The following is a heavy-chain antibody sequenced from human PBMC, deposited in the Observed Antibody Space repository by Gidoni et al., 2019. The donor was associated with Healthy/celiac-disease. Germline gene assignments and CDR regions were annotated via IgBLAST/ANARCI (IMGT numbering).Heavy chain of an antibody. V-gene: IGHV4-4*02. Sequence: QVQLQESGPGRVKPSGALSLTGAVSGGSISSRNWWSWVRQPPGKGLEWIGEGYHSGSTTYNPSLKSRVTISVDKSKNQFSLKLSSVTAADTSVYYCARDLAAAATGWFDPWGQGTLVTVSS. CDR2: GYHSGST. D-gene: IGHD6-13*01. CDR1: GGSISSRNW. J-gene: IGHJ5*02. CDR3: ARDLAAAATGWFDP.